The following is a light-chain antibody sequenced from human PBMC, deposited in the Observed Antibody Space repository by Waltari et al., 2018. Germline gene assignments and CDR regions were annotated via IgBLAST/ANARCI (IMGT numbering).Light chain of an antibody. CDR2: FGS. CDR3: QLSYTTPHT. V-gene: IGKV1-39*01. J-gene: IGKJ2*01. CDR1: QDITSY. Sequence: DIQMTQSPSSLSTSVGDRVTTSCRASQDITSYLNWYQQKAGKAPKLLITFGSTLQSGVSSRFSGSGSGTDFTLTITNVQPEDSAYYYCQLSYTTPHTFGQGTKVEIK.